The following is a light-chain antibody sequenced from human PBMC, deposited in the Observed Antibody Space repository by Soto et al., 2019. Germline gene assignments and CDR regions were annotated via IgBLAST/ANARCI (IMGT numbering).Light chain of an antibody. V-gene: IGKV3-15*01. CDR2: GAS. J-gene: IGKJ1*01. CDR1: QSVSSN. CDR3: QQYADWPRT. Sequence: EIVLTQSPGTLSLSPGARAPLSCRASQSVSSNLAWYQQKPGQAPRLLIYGASTRATGIPARFSGSGSGTEFTLTISSLQSGDFAVYYCQQYADWPRTFGQGTKVDIK.